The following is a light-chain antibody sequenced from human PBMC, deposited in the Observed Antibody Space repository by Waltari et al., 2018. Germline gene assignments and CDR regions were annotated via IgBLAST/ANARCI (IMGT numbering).Light chain of an antibody. J-gene: IGKJ2*03. V-gene: IGKV2-40*01. CDR2: GGS. CDR3: VQTIAFPYS. Sequence: DIVMTQTPLSLPITPGEPASISCRSSQSLLYSNGNTYLHWYLQKPGQSPHLLIYGGSNRASGVPDRFSGSGSGTDFTLKISNVEAEDVGVYFCVQTIAFPYSFGQGTKVEIK. CDR1: QSLLYSNGNTY.